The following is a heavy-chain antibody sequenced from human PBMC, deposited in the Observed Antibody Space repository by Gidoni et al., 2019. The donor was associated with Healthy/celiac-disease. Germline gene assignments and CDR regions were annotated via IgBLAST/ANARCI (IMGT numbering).Heavy chain of an antibody. D-gene: IGHD1-26*01. J-gene: IGHJ4*02. V-gene: IGHV3-43D*04. CDR2: ISWDGGST. CDR3: AKTRQPGYLKDYFDY. CDR1: GFTVDDYA. Sequence: EVQLVESGGVVVKHGGSLRISCAASGFTVDDYAMHWVRQAPGKGLECVSLISWDGGSTYYADSVKGRFTISRDNSKNSLYLQMNSLRAEDTALYYCAKTRQPGYLKDYFDYWGQGTLVTVSS.